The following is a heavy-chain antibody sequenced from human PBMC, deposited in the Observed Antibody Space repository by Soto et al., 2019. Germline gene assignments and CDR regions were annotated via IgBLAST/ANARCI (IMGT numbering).Heavy chain of an antibody. CDR1: GGSISSSSYY. CDR2: IYYSGST. J-gene: IGHJ4*02. D-gene: IGHD1-26*01. Sequence: PSETLSLTCTVSGGSISSSSYYWGWIRQSPGKGLEWIGSIYYSGSTYYNPSLKSRVTISVDTSKNQFPLKLSSVTAADTAVYYCARHRYSGSYYGYWGQGTLVTVSS. CDR3: ARHRYSGSYYGY. V-gene: IGHV4-39*01.